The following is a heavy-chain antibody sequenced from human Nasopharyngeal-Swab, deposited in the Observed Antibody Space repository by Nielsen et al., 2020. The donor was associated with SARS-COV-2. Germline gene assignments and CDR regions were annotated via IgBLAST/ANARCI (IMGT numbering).Heavy chain of an antibody. CDR2: IYSGGST. V-gene: IGHV3-53*04. J-gene: IGHJ4*02. D-gene: IGHD2-8*01. CDR1: GFTVSSNY. CDR3: ARDPHKGTS. Sequence: GASLKISCAASGFTVSSNYMSWVRQAPGKGLEWVSVIYSGGSTYYADSVKGRFTISRHNSKNTLYLQMNSLRAEDTAVYYCARDPHKGTSWGQGTLVTVSS.